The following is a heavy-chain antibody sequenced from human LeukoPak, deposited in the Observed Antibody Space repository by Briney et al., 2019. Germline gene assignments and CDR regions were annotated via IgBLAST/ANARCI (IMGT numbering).Heavy chain of an antibody. Sequence: GGSLRLSCAASGFSFSAHWIHWVRQAPGKGLMWVAQINGDATATNYAGSVKGRFTISRDNAKNTVHLQMSALTAEDTAVYYCARDKWWGASDHWGQGSLVTVSS. D-gene: IGHD2-8*01. CDR3: ARDKWWGASDH. J-gene: IGHJ4*02. V-gene: IGHV3-74*01. CDR1: GFSFSAHW. CDR2: INGDATAT.